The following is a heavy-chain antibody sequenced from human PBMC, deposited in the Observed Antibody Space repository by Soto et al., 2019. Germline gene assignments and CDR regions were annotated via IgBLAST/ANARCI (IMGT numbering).Heavy chain of an antibody. J-gene: IGHJ4*01. CDR2: ISHSGST. V-gene: IGHV4-4*02. CDR3: ARSPLATYYFDH. CDR1: GVSISSSYW. Sequence: QVQLQESGPGLVKPSGTLSLTCAVSGVSISSSYWWSWVRQPPGKGLEWIGEISHSGSTVYNPSIKRRPTTSVDKYKKQISLILTSVAAADTAVYYCARSPLATYYFDHWGQGTAVTVSS.